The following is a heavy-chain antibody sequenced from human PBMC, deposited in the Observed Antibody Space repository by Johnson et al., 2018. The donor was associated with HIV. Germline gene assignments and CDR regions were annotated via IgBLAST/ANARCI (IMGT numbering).Heavy chain of an antibody. V-gene: IGHV3-30*03. Sequence: QVQLVESGGGVVQPGRSLRLSCAASRFTFSSYGMHWVRQAPGKGLEWVAVISYDGGNKYYADSVKGQFTISRDNSKNTLYLQMNSLRAEDTAVYSCARDFGLGDLSYETVDAFDFWGPGTLVTVSS. CDR3: ARDFGLGDLSYETVDAFDF. D-gene: IGHD3-16*02. CDR2: ISYDGGNK. J-gene: IGHJ3*01. CDR1: RFTFSSYG.